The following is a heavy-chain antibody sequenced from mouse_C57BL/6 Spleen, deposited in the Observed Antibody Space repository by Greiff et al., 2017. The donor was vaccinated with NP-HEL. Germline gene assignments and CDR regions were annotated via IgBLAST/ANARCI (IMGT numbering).Heavy chain of an antibody. V-gene: IGHV1-82*01. J-gene: IGHJ1*03. Sequence: VMLVESGPELVKPGASVKISCKASGYAFSSSWMNWVKQRPGKGLEWIGRIYPGDGDTNYNGKFKGKATLTADKSSSTAYMQLSSLTSEDSAVYFCARTLGDYWYFDVWGTGTTVTVSS. CDR3: ARTLGDYWYFDV. CDR2: IYPGDGDT. CDR1: GYAFSSSW.